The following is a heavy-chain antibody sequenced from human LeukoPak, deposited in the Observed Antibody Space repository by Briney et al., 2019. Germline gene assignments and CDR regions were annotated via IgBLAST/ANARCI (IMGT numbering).Heavy chain of an antibody. CDR2: MYPDDSAT. Sequence: ESLKISCKTSGYSFRNYLIGLVPQMPRKGPEWMAIMYPDDSATTYSPSFQGQVTISVDKSISTAYLQWSSRGASDTATYYCARGPTEEAFDYWGQGTLVGVSS. J-gene: IGHJ4*02. CDR1: GYSFRNYL. CDR3: ARGPTEEAFDY. V-gene: IGHV5-51*01.